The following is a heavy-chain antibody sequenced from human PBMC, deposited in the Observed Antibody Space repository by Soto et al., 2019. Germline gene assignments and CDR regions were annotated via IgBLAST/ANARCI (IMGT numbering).Heavy chain of an antibody. D-gene: IGHD2-2*01. Sequence: GGSLRLSCAASGFTFSSYEMNWVRQAPGKGLEWVSYISSSGSTIYYADSVKGRFTISRDNAKNSLYLQMNSLRAEDTAVYYCARDGVIVAVPDAMSEGMDVWGQGTTVTVSS. CDR1: GFTFSSYE. CDR3: ARDGVIVAVPDAMSEGMDV. V-gene: IGHV3-48*03. J-gene: IGHJ6*02. CDR2: ISSSGSTI.